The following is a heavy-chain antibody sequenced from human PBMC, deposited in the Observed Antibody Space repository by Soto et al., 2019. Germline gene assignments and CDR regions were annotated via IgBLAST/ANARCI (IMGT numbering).Heavy chain of an antibody. D-gene: IGHD5-12*01. CDR1: GGSISSGGYY. CDR3: ARDRGGYSGYDWSNYGMDV. V-gene: IGHV4-31*03. J-gene: IGHJ6*02. Sequence: QVQLQESGPGLVKPSQTLSLTCTVSGGSISSGGYYWSWIRQHPGKGLEWIGYIYYSGSNYYNPSLQSRVTISVDTSKNQFSLKLSSVTAADTAVYYCARDRGGYSGYDWSNYGMDVWGQGTTVTVSS. CDR2: IYYSGSN.